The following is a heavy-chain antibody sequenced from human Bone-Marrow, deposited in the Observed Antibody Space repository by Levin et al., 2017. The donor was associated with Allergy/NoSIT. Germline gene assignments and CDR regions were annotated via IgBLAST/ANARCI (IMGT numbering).Heavy chain of an antibody. CDR1: GFTVSSNY. D-gene: IGHD3-10*01. CDR3: ARSVVRGWVRDY. V-gene: IGHV3-53*01. CDR2: IYSGGST. Sequence: GESLKISCAASGFTVSSNYMSWVRQAPGKGLEWVSVIYSGGSTYYADSVKGRFTISRDNSKNTLYLQMNSLRAEDTAVYYCARSVVRGWVRDYWGQGTLVTVSS. J-gene: IGHJ4*02.